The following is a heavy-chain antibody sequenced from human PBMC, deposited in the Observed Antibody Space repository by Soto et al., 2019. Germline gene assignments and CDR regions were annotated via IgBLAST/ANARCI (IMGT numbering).Heavy chain of an antibody. CDR3: ASSLSEYCSGGSCYFVWLDY. D-gene: IGHD2-15*01. CDR2: IYYSGST. CDR1: GGSVSSGSYY. Sequence: SETLSLTCTVSGGSVSSGSYYWSWIRQPPGKGLEWIGYIYYSGSTNYNPSLKSRVTISVDTSKNQFSLKLSSVTAADTAVYYCASSLSEYCSGGSCYFVWLDYWGQGTLVTVSS. J-gene: IGHJ4*02. V-gene: IGHV4-61*01.